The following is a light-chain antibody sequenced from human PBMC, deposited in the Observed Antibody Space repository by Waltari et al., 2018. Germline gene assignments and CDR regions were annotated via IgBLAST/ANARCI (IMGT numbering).Light chain of an antibody. V-gene: IGKV1-33*01. CDR2: DAS. Sequence: IQLTQSPPPLSAPVGHRGSITCRASQDINNHLNWYQQKPGKAPKLLIPDASKLEIGVPARFSGSQSGTHFTLTISSLQAEDIGTYYCQRYYNLPIFAFGPGTKVEI. CDR3: QRYYNLPIFA. J-gene: IGKJ3*01. CDR1: QDINNH.